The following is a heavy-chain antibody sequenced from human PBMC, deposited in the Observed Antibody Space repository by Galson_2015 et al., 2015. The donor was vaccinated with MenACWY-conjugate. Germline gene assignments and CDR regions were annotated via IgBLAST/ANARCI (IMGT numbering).Heavy chain of an antibody. V-gene: IGHV5-51*03. D-gene: IGHD6-13*01. CDR2: IYPGDSDT. J-gene: IGHJ4*02. CDR3: ARPASGHSSSCDY. CDR1: GYSFTNYW. Sequence: QSGAEVKKPGESLKISCKGPGYSFTNYWIGWVRQMPGKGLEWMGIIYPGDSDTRYSPSFQGQVTISADKSINTAYLQWNSLRASDTAMYYCARPASGHSSSCDYWGQGTLVTVSS.